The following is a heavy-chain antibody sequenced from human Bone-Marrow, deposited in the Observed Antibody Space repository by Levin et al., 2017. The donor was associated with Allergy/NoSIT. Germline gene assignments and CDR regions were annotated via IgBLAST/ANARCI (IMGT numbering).Heavy chain of an antibody. CDR2: ISYDGSNK. V-gene: IGHV3-30*18. D-gene: IGHD3-3*01. Sequence: SCAASGFTFSSYGMHWVRQAPGKGLEWVAVISYDGSNKYYADSVKGRFTISRDNSKNTLYLQMNSLRAEDTAVYYCAKHRADFSHWFDPWGQGTLVTVSS. CDR3: AKHRADFSHWFDP. J-gene: IGHJ5*02. CDR1: GFTFSSYG.